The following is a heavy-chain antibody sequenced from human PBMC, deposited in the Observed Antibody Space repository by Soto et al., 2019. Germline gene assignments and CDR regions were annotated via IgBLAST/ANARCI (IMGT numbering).Heavy chain of an antibody. CDR1: SDSMNSGGYY. D-gene: IGHD6-6*01. CDR2: IYSNGDT. V-gene: IGHV4-31*03. J-gene: IGHJ6*02. CDR3: ARRGGSSSGYYYYAMDV. Sequence: QVQLQESGPGLVKPSQTLSLTCSVSSDSMNSGGYYWSWIRQHPGKGLEWIGYIYSNGDTYYNPSLKSRVTISVDTSENQFSLNLTSVTAADTAVYYCARRGGSSSGYYYYAMDVWGQGPTVTVSS.